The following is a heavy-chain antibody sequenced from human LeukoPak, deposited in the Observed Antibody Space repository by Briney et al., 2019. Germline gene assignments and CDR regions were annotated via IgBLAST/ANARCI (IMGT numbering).Heavy chain of an antibody. CDR2: IRSSSSTI. Sequence: GGSLRLSCEASGSTFSNYSMNWVRQAPGKGLEWVSYIRSSSSTIYYADSVKGRFTISRDSARNSLYLQMNSLRAEDTAVYYCARAKRNGFDIWGQGTMVTVSS. J-gene: IGHJ3*02. CDR3: ARAKRNGFDI. V-gene: IGHV3-48*01. CDR1: GSTFSNYS.